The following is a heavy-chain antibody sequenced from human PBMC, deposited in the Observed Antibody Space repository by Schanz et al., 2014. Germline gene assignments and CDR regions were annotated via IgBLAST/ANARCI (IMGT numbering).Heavy chain of an antibody. CDR3: AKSLESCPGGRCSRGYFDY. D-gene: IGHD2-8*02. J-gene: IGHJ4*02. V-gene: IGHV3-23*04. Sequence: EVQLVESGGGLIQPGGSLRLSCASSGFSFTTYAMSWVRQAPGKGLLWVSSISGTGGDDTYYADSVKGRFTISRDNSKNTLFLQMSSLRAEDTAVYYCAKSLESCPGGRCSRGYFDYWGQGTLVTVSS. CDR1: GFSFTTYA. CDR2: ISGTGGDDT.